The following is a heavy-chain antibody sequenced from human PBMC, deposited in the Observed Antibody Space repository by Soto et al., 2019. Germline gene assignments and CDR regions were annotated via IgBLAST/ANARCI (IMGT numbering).Heavy chain of an antibody. CDR3: ARDQSGSGSFYFYGMDV. Sequence: SETLSLTCTVSGGAIDTGAYHWTWIRQHPGKGLQWIGYIYYSGNTYYNPSLQSRVTISVDTSKKQFSLKLSSVTAADTAVYFCARDQSGSGSFYFYGMDVWGQGTTVTVS. V-gene: IGHV4-31*03. D-gene: IGHD3-22*01. J-gene: IGHJ6*02. CDR2: IYYSGNT. CDR1: GGAIDTGAYH.